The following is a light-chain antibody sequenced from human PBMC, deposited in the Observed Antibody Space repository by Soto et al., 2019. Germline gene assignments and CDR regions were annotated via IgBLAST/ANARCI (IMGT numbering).Light chain of an antibody. CDR3: LQHYTYPYT. V-gene: IGKV1-17*03. Sequence: DIQMTQSPSAMSASVGDRVTITCRASQGISNYLVWFQQKPGKVPKRLIFAATGLQSDVPSRFSGSGSGTEFTLTINSLQPDDCATYFCLQHYTYPYTFGQGTKLEI. CDR1: QGISNY. CDR2: AAT. J-gene: IGKJ2*01.